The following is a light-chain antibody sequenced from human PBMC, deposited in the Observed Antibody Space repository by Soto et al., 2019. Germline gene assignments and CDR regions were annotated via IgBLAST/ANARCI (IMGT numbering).Light chain of an antibody. Sequence: EIVMTQSPATLSVSPGERATLSCRASQSVSSNLAWYQQKPGQAPRLLIYHASTRATGIPARFSGSGSGTEFTLTISSLQSEDFAVYYCQQYNKWPLTIGGGTKVEIK. CDR2: HAS. CDR1: QSVSSN. CDR3: QQYNKWPLT. J-gene: IGKJ4*01. V-gene: IGKV3-15*01.